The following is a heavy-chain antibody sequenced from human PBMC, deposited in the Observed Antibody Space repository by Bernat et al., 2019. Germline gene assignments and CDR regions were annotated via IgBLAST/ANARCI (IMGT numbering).Heavy chain of an antibody. D-gene: IGHD4-17*01. V-gene: IGHV3-74*01. J-gene: IGHJ2*01. Sequence: EVQLVESGGGLVQPGGSLRLSCAASGFTFSSYWMHWVRQAPGKGLVWVSRINSDGSSTRYADSVKGRFTNTRDNAKNTLYLQMNSLRAEDTAVYYCARDRFTTVTTSVGWYFDLWGRGTLVTVSS. CDR1: GFTFSSYW. CDR3: ARDRFTTVTTSVGWYFDL. CDR2: INSDGSST.